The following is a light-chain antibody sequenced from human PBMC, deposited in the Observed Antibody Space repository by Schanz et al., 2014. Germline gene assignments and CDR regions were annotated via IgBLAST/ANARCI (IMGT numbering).Light chain of an antibody. CDR2: GAS. CDR3: QQYGSSPSYT. Sequence: EIVMTQSPATLSVSPGERATLSCRASQSVSSNLAWFQQKPGQAPRLLIYGASTRATGIPDRFNGSGSGIDFTLTISRLEPEDFAVYYCQQYGSSPSYTFGQGTKLEIK. V-gene: IGKV3-20*01. J-gene: IGKJ2*01. CDR1: QSVSSN.